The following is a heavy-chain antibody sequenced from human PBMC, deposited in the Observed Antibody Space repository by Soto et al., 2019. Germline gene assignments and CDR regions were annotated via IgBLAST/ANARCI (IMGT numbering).Heavy chain of an antibody. V-gene: IGHV4-59*01. CDR1: GGSISSYY. CDR2: IYYSGST. Sequence: ASGTLSLTCTVSGGSISSYYWSWIRQPPGEGLEWIGYIYYSGSTNYNPSLKSRVTISVDTSNNQFSLKLSSVTAADTAVYYCAKDLSGCSTTSCYAYFHQWGQGTLVTVSS. CDR3: AKDLSGCSTTSCYAYFHQ. J-gene: IGHJ1*01. D-gene: IGHD2-2*01.